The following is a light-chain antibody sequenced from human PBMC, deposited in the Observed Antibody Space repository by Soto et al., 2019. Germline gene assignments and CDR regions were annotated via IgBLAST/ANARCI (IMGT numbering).Light chain of an antibody. J-gene: IGKJ1*01. CDR1: QSVSSN. CDR3: QQYNNWPRT. CDR2: GAS. V-gene: IGKV3-15*01. Sequence: EIVMTQSPATLSVSPGERATLSCRASQSVSSNLAWYQQKPGQAPRLLIYGASTRATGIPARFSGSGSGAEFTPTISRLQSEGFAVYYCQQYNNWPRTFGQGTKVEIK.